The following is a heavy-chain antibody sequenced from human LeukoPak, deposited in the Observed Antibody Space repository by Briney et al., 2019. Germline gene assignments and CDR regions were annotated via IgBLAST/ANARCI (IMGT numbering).Heavy chain of an antibody. V-gene: IGHV1-18*01. CDR2: ISAYNGNT. CDR1: GHTFTSYG. J-gene: IGHJ4*02. CDR3: ARVDYYDSSGYYSGY. D-gene: IGHD3-22*01. Sequence: ASAKVSCKASGHTFTSYGISWVRQAPGQGLEWMGWISAYNGNTNYAQKLQGRVTMTTDTSTSTAYMELRSLRSDDTAVYYCARVDYYDSSGYYSGYWGQGTLVTVSS.